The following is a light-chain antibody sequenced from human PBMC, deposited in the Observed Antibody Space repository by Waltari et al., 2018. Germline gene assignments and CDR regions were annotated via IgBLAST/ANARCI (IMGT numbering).Light chain of an antibody. Sequence: DIQMTQSPSSLYASVGDRITITCRASQSISTSLNWYQQKPGTAPKLLIYAASSLQSGVPSRFSGSGSGTDFTLTISSLQPEDFATYYCQQSFSTPYTFGQGTKLEIK. V-gene: IGKV1-39*01. J-gene: IGKJ2*01. CDR2: AAS. CDR3: QQSFSTPYT. CDR1: QSISTS.